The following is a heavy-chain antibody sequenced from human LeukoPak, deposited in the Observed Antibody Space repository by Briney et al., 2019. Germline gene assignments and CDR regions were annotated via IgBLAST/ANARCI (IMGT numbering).Heavy chain of an antibody. D-gene: IGHD2-15*01. J-gene: IGHJ6*02. CDR2: IYTSGST. CDR3: ARSNIVVVVAARDYYYGMDV. V-gene: IGHV4-4*07. CDR1: GGSISSYY. Sequence: SETLSLTCTVSGGSISSYYWSWIRQPAGKGLEWIGRIYTSGSTNYNPSLKSRVTMSVDTSKNQFSLKLSSVTAADTAVYYCARSNIVVVVAARDYYYGMDVWGQGTLVIVSS.